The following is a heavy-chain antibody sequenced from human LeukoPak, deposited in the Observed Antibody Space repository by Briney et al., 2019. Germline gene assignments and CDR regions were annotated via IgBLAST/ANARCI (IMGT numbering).Heavy chain of an antibody. V-gene: IGHV3-23*01. CDR3: ARHSSGNLQPFDS. CDR2: ISGSGSNT. J-gene: IGHJ4*02. Sequence: GGSLRLSCAASGFTFSNYAMSWVHQAPGKGLEWVSGISGSGSNTHYADSVKGRFTISRDNSKNTLYLQMNSLGAEDTGVYYCARHSSGNLQPFDSWGQGTLVSVSS. D-gene: IGHD3-22*01. CDR1: GFTFSNYA.